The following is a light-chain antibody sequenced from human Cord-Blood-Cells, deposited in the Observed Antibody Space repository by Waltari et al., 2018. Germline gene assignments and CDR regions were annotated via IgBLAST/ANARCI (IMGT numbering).Light chain of an antibody. CDR1: SSDVGGYNY. CDR3: SSYTSSSTPLYV. V-gene: IGLV2-14*01. J-gene: IGLJ1*01. Sequence: QSALTQPASVSGSTGQSIPISCTGTSSDVGGYNYVSWHQQHPGKPPKLMIYDVSNRPSGVSNRFSGSKSGNTASLTISGLQAEDEADYYCSSYTSSSTPLYVFGTGTKVTVL. CDR2: DVS.